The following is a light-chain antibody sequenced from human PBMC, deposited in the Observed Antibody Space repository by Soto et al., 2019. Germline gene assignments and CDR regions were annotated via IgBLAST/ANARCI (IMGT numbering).Light chain of an antibody. V-gene: IGLV1-44*01. CDR2: SDN. J-gene: IGLJ1*01. CDR1: SSNIGTYS. Sequence: QSVLTQPPSASGTPGQRVTISCSGSSSNIGTYSVSWYQQFPGTAPRLLIYSDNQRPSGVPDRFSASKSGASASLAISGLQSEDEADFYYAAWDGSLNGCVFGTGTKVTVL. CDR3: AAWDGSLNGCV.